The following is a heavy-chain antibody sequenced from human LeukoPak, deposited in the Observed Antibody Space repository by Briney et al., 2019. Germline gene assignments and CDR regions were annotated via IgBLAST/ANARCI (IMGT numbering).Heavy chain of an antibody. CDR1: GGSISSDSYY. Sequence: SETLSLTCTVSGGSISSDSYYWSWIPQPAGKGLVWIGRIYTSGSTNYNPSLKSRVTISVDTSKNQFSLKLSSVTAADTAEYYCARTPGGSGRYYVVDYWGQGALVTVSS. J-gene: IGHJ4*02. V-gene: IGHV4-61*02. CDR3: ARTPGGSGRYYVVDY. D-gene: IGHD1-26*01. CDR2: IYTSGST.